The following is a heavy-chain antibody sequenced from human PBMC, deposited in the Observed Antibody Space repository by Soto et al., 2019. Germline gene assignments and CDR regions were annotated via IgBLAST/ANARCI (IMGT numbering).Heavy chain of an antibody. D-gene: IGHD3-10*01. CDR2: ISGSGGST. Sequence: GGSLRLSCAASGFTFSSYAMSWVRQAPGKGLEWVSAISGSGGSTYYADSVKGRFTISRDNSKNTLYLQMNSLRAEDTAVYYCASDVLLWFGEPKHDYWGQGTLVTVSS. CDR1: GFTFSSYA. V-gene: IGHV3-23*01. J-gene: IGHJ4*02. CDR3: ASDVLLWFGEPKHDY.